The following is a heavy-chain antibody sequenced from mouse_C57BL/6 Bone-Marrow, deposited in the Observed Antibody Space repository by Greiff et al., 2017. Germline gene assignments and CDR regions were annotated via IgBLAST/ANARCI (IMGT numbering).Heavy chain of an antibody. V-gene: IGHV1-69*01. CDR2: IDPSDSYT. D-gene: IGHD1-1*01. J-gene: IGHJ2*01. CDR1: GYTFTSYW. Sequence: QVQLQQSGAELVMPGASVKLSCKASGYTFTSYWMHWVKQRPGQGLEWIGEIDPSDSYTNYNQKFKGKSTLTVDNSSSTAYMQLSSLTSEDSAVYYCARGYYYSYWGQGTTLTVSS. CDR3: ARGYYYSY.